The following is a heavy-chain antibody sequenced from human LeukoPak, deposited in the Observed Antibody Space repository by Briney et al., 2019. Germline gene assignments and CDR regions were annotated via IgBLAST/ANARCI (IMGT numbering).Heavy chain of an antibody. CDR2: FDPEDGET. CDR3: ATDVATTLTGWCFDY. Sequence: GASVKVSCKVSGYTLTELSMHWVRQAPGKGLEWMGGFDPEDGETIYAQKFQGRVTMTEGTSTDTAYMELSSLRSEDTAVYYCATDVATTLTGWCFDYWGQGTLVTVSS. J-gene: IGHJ4*02. CDR1: GYTLTELS. V-gene: IGHV1-24*01. D-gene: IGHD1-26*01.